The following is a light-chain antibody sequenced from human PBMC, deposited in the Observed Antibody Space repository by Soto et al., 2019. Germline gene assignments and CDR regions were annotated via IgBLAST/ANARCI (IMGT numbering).Light chain of an antibody. Sequence: QSALTQPASVSGSPGQSITIACTGTSSDVGGYNYVSWYQQHPGKAPKLMIYDVSNRPSGVSNRFSGSKSGNTASLTISGLQAEDGADYYCSSYTSTSTLYVFGPGTKLPVL. V-gene: IGLV2-14*01. CDR2: DVS. CDR3: SSYTSTSTLYV. CDR1: SSDVGGYNY. J-gene: IGLJ1*01.